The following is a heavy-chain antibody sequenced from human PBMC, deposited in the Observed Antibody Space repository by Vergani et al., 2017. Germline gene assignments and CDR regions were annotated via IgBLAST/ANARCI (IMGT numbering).Heavy chain of an antibody. CDR2: ISYDGSNK. CDR3: ARDFRGSYGPPDAFDI. V-gene: IGHV3-30-3*01. J-gene: IGHJ3*02. CDR1: GFTFSSYA. D-gene: IGHD3-16*01. Sequence: VQLVESGGGVVQPGRSLRLSCAASGFTFSSYAMHWVRQAPGKGLEWVAVISYDGSNKYYADSVKGRFTISRDNSKNTLYLQMNSLRAEDTAVYYCARDFRGSYGPPDAFDIWGQGTMVTVSS.